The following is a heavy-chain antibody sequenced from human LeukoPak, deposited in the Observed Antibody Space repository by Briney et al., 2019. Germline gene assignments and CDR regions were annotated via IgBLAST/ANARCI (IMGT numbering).Heavy chain of an antibody. CDR3: TAPYSNSPVGMDV. CDR2: IRSKANTYAT. CDR1: GFTFSGSA. J-gene: IGHJ6*04. V-gene: IGHV3-73*01. Sequence: GGSLRLSCAASGFTFSGSAMHWVRQASGKGLEWVGLIRSKANTYATAYAASVKGRFTISRDDSKNTAYLQMNSLKTEDTAVYYCTAPYSNSPVGMDVWGKGTTVTVSS. D-gene: IGHD6-13*01.